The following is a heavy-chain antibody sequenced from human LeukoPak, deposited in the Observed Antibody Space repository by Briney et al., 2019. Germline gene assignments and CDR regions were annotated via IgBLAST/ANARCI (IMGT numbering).Heavy chain of an antibody. CDR2: MNPNSGNT. J-gene: IGHJ4*02. D-gene: IGHD3-10*01. V-gene: IGHV1-8*01. Sequence: ASVKVSCKASGYTFTSYDINWVRQATGQGVEGMGWMNPNSGNTGYAQKFQGRVTMTRNTSISTAYMELSSLRSEDTAVYYCARREPWFGELSYYFDYWGQGTLVTVSS. CDR3: ARREPWFGELSYYFDY. CDR1: GYTFTSYD.